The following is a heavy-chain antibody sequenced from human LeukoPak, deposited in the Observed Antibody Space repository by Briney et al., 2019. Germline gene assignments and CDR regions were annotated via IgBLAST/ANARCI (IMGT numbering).Heavy chain of an antibody. CDR3: ARYNSAYSSPP. CDR1: GFTFSDYY. CDR2: ISSSGNTI. J-gene: IGHJ5*02. D-gene: IGHD3-22*01. V-gene: IGHV3-11*01. Sequence: GFLRLSCAASGFTFSDYYMSWIRQAPGKGLEWVSYISSSGNTIYYADSVKGRFTISRDNAKNSLYLQMNSLRAEDTAVYFCARYNSAYSSPPWGQGTLVTVSS.